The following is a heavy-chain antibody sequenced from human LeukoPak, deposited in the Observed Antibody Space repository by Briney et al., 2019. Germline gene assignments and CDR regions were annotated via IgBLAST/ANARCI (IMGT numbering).Heavy chain of an antibody. V-gene: IGHV3-7*03. CDR2: IKQDGSEK. CDR3: ARRVSVPIYYYYYYGMDV. D-gene: IGHD2-21*01. CDR1: GFSFSSYV. Sequence: GGSLRLSCAASGFSFSSYVMSWVRQAPGKGLEWVANIKQDGSEKYYVDSVKGRFTISRDNAKNSLYLQMNSLRAEDTAVYYCARRVSVPIYYYYYYGMDVWGQGTTVTVSS. J-gene: IGHJ6*02.